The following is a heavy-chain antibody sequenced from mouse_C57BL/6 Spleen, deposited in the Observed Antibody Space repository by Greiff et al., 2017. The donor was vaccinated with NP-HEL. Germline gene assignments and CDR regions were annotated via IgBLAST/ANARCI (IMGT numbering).Heavy chain of an antibody. V-gene: IGHV1-81*01. J-gene: IGHJ2*01. CDR2: IYPRSGNT. Sequence: VKLVESGAELARPGASVKLSCKASGYTFTSYGISWVKQRTGQGLEWIGEIYPRSGNTYYNEKFKGKATLTADKSSSTAYMELRSLTSEDSAVYFCARGDPKGYYFDYWGQGTTLTVSS. CDR1: GYTFTSYG. CDR3: ARGDPKGYYFDY.